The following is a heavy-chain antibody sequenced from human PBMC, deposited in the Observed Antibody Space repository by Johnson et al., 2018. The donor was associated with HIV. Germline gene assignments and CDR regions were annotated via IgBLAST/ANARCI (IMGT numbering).Heavy chain of an antibody. CDR3: VWYCSGGCSSAFDI. CDR2: ISSSGSTI. V-gene: IGHV3-11*04. J-gene: IGHJ3*02. Sequence: QVQLVESGGGVVQPGGSLRLSCAASAFTVSDNYLSWIRQAPGKGLEWVSYISSSGSTIYYADSVKGRLTISRDNATNSLYLQMNILRAEDTAVYYCVWYCSGGCSSAFDIWGQGTMVTVSS. CDR1: AFTVSDNY. D-gene: IGHD2-15*01.